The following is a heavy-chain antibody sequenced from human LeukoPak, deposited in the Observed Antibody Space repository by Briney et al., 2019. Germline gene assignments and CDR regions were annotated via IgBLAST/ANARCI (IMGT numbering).Heavy chain of an antibody. D-gene: IGHD6-13*01. CDR2: VYHSGST. J-gene: IGHJ4*02. CDR1: GYSISSGNY. Sequence: SETLSLTCIVSGYSISSGNYWSWIRQPPGKGLEWIGSVYHSGSTYYNPSLKSRVTISVDTSKNQFSLKLSSVTAADTAVYYCARDLGEQQLAAIDYWGQGTLVTVSS. V-gene: IGHV4-38-2*02. CDR3: ARDLGEQQLAAIDY.